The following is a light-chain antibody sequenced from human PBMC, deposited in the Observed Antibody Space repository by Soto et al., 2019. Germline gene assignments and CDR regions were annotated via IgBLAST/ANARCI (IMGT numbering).Light chain of an antibody. CDR1: QSVSSN. CDR3: QQYNNWPSVT. J-gene: IGKJ1*01. Sequence: EIVMTQSPATLSVSPGERATLSCRASQSVSSNLAWYQQRPGQAPSLLIYGASTRATGIPARFSGGGSGTEFTLTISSLQSEDFAVYFCQQYNNWPSVTFGQGTKVEIK. V-gene: IGKV3-15*01. CDR2: GAS.